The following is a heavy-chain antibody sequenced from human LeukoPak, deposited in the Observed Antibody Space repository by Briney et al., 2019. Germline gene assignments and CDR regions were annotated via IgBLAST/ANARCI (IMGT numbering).Heavy chain of an antibody. CDR1: AGSISISSYC. V-gene: IGHV4-39*01. CDR3: ANYESETIMDV. Sequence: SETQSPTYTVAAGSISISSYCWAWIHQPPGKGLDWIGTIYDSGSTYYTPSLKSRVTISVDTSKNQFSLKLSSVTAADTAVYYCANYESETIMDVWGQGTTVIVSS. J-gene: IGHJ6*02. CDR2: IYDSGST. D-gene: IGHD3-16*01.